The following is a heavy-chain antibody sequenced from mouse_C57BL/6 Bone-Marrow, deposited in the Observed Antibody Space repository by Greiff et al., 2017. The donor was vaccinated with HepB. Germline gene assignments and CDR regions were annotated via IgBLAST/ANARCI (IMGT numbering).Heavy chain of an antibody. D-gene: IGHD2-12*01. J-gene: IGHJ3*01. Sequence: QVQLQQPGAELVKPGASVKMSCKASGYTFTSYWITWVKQRPGQGLEWIGDIYPGSGSTNYNEKFKSKATLTVDTSSSTAYMQLRSLTSEDSAVYYCASYSNDVAWFAYWGQGALVTVSA. CDR2: IYPGSGST. CDR3: ASYSNDVAWFAY. V-gene: IGHV1-55*01. CDR1: GYTFTSYW.